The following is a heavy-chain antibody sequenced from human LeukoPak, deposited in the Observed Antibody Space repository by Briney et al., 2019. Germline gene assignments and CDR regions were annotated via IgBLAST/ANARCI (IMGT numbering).Heavy chain of an antibody. CDR2: INPNSGGT. CDR1: GYTFTGYY. J-gene: IGHJ3*02. D-gene: IGHD6-19*01. V-gene: IGHV1-2*04. Sequence: ASVKVSCKASGYTFTGYYMHWVRQAPGQGLEWMGWINPNSGGTNYAQKFQGWVTMTRDTSISTAYMELSRLRSDDTAVYYCARDPEYSSGDDAFDIWGQGTMVTVSS. CDR3: ARDPEYSSGDDAFDI.